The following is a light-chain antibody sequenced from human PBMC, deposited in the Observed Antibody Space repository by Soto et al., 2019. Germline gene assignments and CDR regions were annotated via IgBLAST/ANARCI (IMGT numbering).Light chain of an antibody. CDR2: DVS. Sequence: QSVLTQPASVSGSPGQSITISCTGTSSDVGGYNYVSWYQQHPGKAPKLMIYDVSNRPSEVSKRFSGSKSCNTASLTISGFQAEDEADYYCSSYTSSITLLVFGGGTKLTVL. CDR3: SSYTSSITLLV. CDR1: SSDVGGYNY. V-gene: IGLV2-14*01. J-gene: IGLJ2*01.